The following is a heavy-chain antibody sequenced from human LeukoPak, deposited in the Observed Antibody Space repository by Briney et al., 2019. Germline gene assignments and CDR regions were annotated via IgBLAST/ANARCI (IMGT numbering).Heavy chain of an antibody. J-gene: IGHJ4*02. V-gene: IGHV5-51*01. CDR2: IYPGASDT. CDR1: GYSFTRYW. CDR3: ARQGYGSSASCSLFDY. Sequence: GESLNISCTGSGYSFTRYWIGWVRQMTGKGLEWMGIIYPGASDTRYSPSLQVQVTISADKSIPTAYLQCSSLKASDSAMYCCARQGYGSSASCSLFDYWGQGTLVTVSS. D-gene: IGHD2-2*01.